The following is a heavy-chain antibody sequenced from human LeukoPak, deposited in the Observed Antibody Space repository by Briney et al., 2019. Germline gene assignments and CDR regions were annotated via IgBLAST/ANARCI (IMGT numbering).Heavy chain of an antibody. Sequence: SETLSLTCTVSGGSISNYHWGWIRQPPGKGLEWIGYIFYSGSTHDNPSLKSRVTISVDTSKNQFSLRLSSVTAADTAVYYCARARNYYDNSGYYYEGDAFDIWGQGTMVTVSS. J-gene: IGHJ3*02. CDR2: IFYSGST. CDR1: GGSISNYH. V-gene: IGHV4-59*01. CDR3: ARARNYYDNSGYYYEGDAFDI. D-gene: IGHD3-22*01.